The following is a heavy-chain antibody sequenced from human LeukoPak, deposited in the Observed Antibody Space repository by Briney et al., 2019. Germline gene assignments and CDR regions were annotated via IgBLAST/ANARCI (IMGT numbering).Heavy chain of an antibody. CDR2: IRYDGSNK. CDR1: GFTFSSYG. D-gene: IGHD6-13*01. J-gene: IGHJ4*02. V-gene: IGHV3-30*02. Sequence: GGSLRLSCAASGFTFSSYGMHWVRQAPGKGLEWVAFIRYDGSNKYYADSVKGRFTISRDNSKNTLYLQMNSLRAEDTAVYYCAKDRIAAAPYYFDYWGQGTLVTVSS. CDR3: AKDRIAAAPYYFDY.